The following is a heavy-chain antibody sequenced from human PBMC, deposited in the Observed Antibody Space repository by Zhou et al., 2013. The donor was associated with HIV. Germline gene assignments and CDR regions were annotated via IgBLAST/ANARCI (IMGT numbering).Heavy chain of an antibody. CDR2: IYHSGYT. V-gene: IGHV4-61*03. J-gene: IGHJ3*01. CDR1: GDSISSSDYY. Sequence: VQLQESGPGLVKPSETLSLTCTVSGDSISSSDYYLGWIRQPPGKRLEWIGYIYHSGYTNYNPSLKSRVTISIDTSNNHFSLKLGSVTAADTAVYYCAREDYTIFNAFDVWGQGTGGHRLF. D-gene: IGHD3-3*01. CDR3: AREDYTIFNAFDV.